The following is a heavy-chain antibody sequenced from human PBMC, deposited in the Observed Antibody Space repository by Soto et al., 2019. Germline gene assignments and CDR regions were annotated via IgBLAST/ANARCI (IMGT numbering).Heavy chain of an antibody. V-gene: IGHV4-39*01. Sequence: QLLLQDSGPGLVKPSETLSLTCTVSGGSIISSDYYWGWIRQPPGKGLEWIGTISYTGRTYSNPSLNTRLTIAVDPSKIPFALTLSSVTAANTAVYYCGRHADILTMARNLDFWYQGTLVTFSS. D-gene: IGHD5-12*01. CDR3: GRHADILTMARNLDF. J-gene: IGHJ4*02. CDR1: GGSIISSDYY. CDR2: ISYTGRT.